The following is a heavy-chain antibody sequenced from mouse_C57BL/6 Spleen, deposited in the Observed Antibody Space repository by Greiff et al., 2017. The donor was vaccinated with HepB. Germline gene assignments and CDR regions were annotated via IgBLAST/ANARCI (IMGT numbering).Heavy chain of an antibody. Sequence: QVQLKQPGAELVKPGASVKLSCKASGYTFTSYWMHWVKQRPGRGLEWIGRIDPNSGGTKYNEKFKSKATLTVDKPSSTAYLQLSSLTSEDSAVYYCARSNGPGIYYAMDYWGQGTSVTVSS. V-gene: IGHV1-72*01. D-gene: IGHD1-1*01. CDR1: GYTFTSYW. J-gene: IGHJ4*01. CDR3: ARSNGPGIYYAMDY. CDR2: IDPNSGGT.